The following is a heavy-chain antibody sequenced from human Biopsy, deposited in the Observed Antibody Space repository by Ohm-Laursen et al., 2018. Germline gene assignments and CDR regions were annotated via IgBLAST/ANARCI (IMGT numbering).Heavy chain of an antibody. Sequence: SVNVSCKVSGGGFKSYALSWVRQAPGQGLEWLGGIIPITRTVKTAQRLEGRLPITADTSTDTAFLELSSLRAEDTAVYYCAGTRSSGFVPQPPRLFDYWGPGTLVTVSS. J-gene: IGHJ4*02. V-gene: IGHV1-69*06. CDR2: IIPITRTV. D-gene: IGHD6-25*01. CDR3: AGTRSSGFVPQPPRLFDY. CDR1: GGGFKSYA.